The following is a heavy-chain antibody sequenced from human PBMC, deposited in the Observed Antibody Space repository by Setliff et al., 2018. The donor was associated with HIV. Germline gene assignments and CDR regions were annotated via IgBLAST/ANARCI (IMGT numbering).Heavy chain of an antibody. CDR1: GFTLSTFS. CDR2: ISSKDGST. D-gene: IGHD2-15*01. V-gene: IGHV3-23*01. Sequence: GGSLRLSCAVSGFTLSTFSMSWVRQAPGKGLEWVSAISSKDGSTYYADSVRGRFTISRDNSKNTLYLQMNSLRAEDTAAYYCAKSSWWEPRAYWGQGTLVTVSS. CDR3: AKSSWWEPRAY. J-gene: IGHJ4*02.